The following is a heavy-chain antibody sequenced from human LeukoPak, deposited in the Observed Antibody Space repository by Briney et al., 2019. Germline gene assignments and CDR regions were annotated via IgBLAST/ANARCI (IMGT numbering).Heavy chain of an antibody. CDR3: ARDRQEGGMRVSSFQY. J-gene: IGHJ4*02. CDR1: GASVSGGDYY. CDR2: VYGGVSSQRNTSH. Sequence: SETLSPTCSVSGASVSGGDYYWSWIRQPAGKGLEWIGRVYGGVSSQRNTSHQYNPSLMSRLTISADTSRNQFSLSLHSVTAADTAIYYCARDRQEGGMRVSSFQYWGRGTPVTVSS. D-gene: IGHD2-15*01. V-gene: IGHV4-61*02.